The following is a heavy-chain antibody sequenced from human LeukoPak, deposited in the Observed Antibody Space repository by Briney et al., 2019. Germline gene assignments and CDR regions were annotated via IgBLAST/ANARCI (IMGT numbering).Heavy chain of an antibody. D-gene: IGHD2-15*01. Sequence: PGGAPRLSRAASGFTLNSYLVDWGRQAPGEGLGWVSRINSDGSSTSYADSVKGRFTISRDNAKNTLYLQMNSLRAEDTAVYYCARGVAEGIFDYWGQGTLVTVSS. CDR1: GFTLNSYL. CDR2: INSDGSST. J-gene: IGHJ4*02. V-gene: IGHV3-74*01. CDR3: ARGVAEGIFDY.